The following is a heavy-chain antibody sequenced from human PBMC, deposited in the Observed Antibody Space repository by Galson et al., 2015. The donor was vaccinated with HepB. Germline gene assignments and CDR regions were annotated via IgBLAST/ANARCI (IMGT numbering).Heavy chain of an antibody. CDR1: GYTLTELS. D-gene: IGHD1-26*01. Sequence: SVKVSCKVSGYTLTELSMHWVRQAPGKGLEWMGGLDPEDGETIYAQKFQGRVTMTEDTSTDTAYMELSSLRSEDTAVYYCATGLLLPLGDYYYGMDVWGQGTTVTVSS. CDR3: ATGLLLPLGDYYYGMDV. J-gene: IGHJ6*02. CDR2: LDPEDGET. V-gene: IGHV1-24*01.